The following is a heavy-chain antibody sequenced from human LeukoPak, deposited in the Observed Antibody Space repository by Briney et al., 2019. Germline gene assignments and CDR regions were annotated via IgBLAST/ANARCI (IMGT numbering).Heavy chain of an antibody. CDR3: AAEWELTSALDY. D-gene: IGHD1-26*01. CDR2: INSDASST. CDR1: GFTSSSYW. Sequence: GGSLRLSCAASGFTSSSYWMHWVRQAPGKGLVWVSRINSDASSTSYADSVKGRFTISRDNAKNTLYLQMNSLRAEDTAVYYCAAEWELTSALDYWGQGTLVTVSS. V-gene: IGHV3-74*01. J-gene: IGHJ4*02.